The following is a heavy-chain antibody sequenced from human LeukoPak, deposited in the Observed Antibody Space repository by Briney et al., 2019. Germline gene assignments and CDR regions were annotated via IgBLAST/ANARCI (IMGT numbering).Heavy chain of an antibody. J-gene: IGHJ4*02. CDR2: INHSGST. D-gene: IGHD2-2*02. CDR3: ARGVLVVPAAIFDY. V-gene: IGHV4-34*01. CDR1: GGSFSGHY. Sequence: SETLSLTCAVCGGSFSGHYWSWTRQPPGKGLEWIGEINHSGSTNYNPSLKSRVTISVDTSKNQFSLKLSSVTAADTAVYYCARGVLVVPAAIFDYWGQGTLVTVSS.